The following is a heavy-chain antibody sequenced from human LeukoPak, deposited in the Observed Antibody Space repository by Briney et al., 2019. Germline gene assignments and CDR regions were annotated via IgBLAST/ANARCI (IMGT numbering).Heavy chain of an antibody. V-gene: IGHV3-20*04. D-gene: IGHD5-12*01. J-gene: IGHJ4*02. CDR1: GFTFDDYG. Sequence: PGGSLRLSCAASGFTFDDYGMSWVRQAPGKGLEWVSGINWNGGSTGYADSVKGRFTISRDNAKNSLYLQMNSLRAEDTALYYCARADQSGYDRPFDYWGQGTLVTVSS. CDR2: INWNGGST. CDR3: ARADQSGYDRPFDY.